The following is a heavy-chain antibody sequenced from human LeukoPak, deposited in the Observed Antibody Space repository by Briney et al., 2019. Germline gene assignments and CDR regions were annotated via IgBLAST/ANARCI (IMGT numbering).Heavy chain of an antibody. Sequence: GGSLRLSCAASGTTFSTYNVNWVRQAPGKGLEWVSSISRSSSFIYYADSVKGRFTISRDNAKNSLYLQMNSLRAEDPAVYYCARGISYYDSSGLYNWFDPWGQGTLVTVSS. J-gene: IGHJ5*02. CDR1: GTTFSTYN. D-gene: IGHD3-22*01. CDR3: ARGISYYDSSGLYNWFDP. CDR2: ISRSSSFI. V-gene: IGHV3-21*01.